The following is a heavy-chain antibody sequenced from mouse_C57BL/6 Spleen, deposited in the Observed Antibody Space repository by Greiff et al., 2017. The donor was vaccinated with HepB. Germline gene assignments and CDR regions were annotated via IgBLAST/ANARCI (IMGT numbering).Heavy chain of an antibody. J-gene: IGHJ2*01. V-gene: IGHV1-15*01. CDR3: TRPPLGSSYDYFDY. D-gene: IGHD1-1*01. CDR2: IDPETGGT. Sequence: VQLQESGAELVRPGASVTLSCKASGYTFTDYEMHWVKQTPVHGLEWIGAIDPETGGTAYNQKFKGKVILSADNSSSTAYMELRILTSEDSAVYSCTRPPLGSSYDYFDYWGQGTTLTVSS. CDR1: GYTFTDYE.